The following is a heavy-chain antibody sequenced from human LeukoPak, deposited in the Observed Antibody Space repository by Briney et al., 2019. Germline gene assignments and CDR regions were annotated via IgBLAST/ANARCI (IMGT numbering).Heavy chain of an antibody. V-gene: IGHV3-53*01. J-gene: IGHJ4*02. Sequence: GGSLRLSCAASGFTVSSNYMSWVRQAPGKGLEWVSVIYSGGSTYYADSVKGRFTISRDNSKNTLYLQMNSLRAEDTAVYYCARASDSSGYYAPQHYFDYWGQGTLVTVSS. CDR3: ARASDSSGYYAPQHYFDY. D-gene: IGHD3-22*01. CDR1: GFTVSSNY. CDR2: IYSGGST.